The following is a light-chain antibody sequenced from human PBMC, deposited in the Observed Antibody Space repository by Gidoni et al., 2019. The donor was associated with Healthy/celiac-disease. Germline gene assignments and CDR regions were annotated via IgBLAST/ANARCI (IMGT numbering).Light chain of an antibody. V-gene: IGLV1-44*01. J-gene: IGLJ1*01. CDR1: SSNIGSNT. CDR2: SNN. CDR3: AAWDDSLNGGV. Sequence: QSVLTTPPSASGTPGQRVTISCSGSSSNIGSNTVNWYQQLPGTAPKLLIYSNNQRPSGVPDRFSGSKSGTSASLAISGLQSEDEADYYCAAWDDSLNGGVFGTGTKVTVL.